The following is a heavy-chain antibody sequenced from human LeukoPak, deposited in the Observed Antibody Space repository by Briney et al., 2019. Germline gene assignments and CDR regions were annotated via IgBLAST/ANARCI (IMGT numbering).Heavy chain of an antibody. CDR3: ARGGFLHGFDF. J-gene: IGHJ4*02. D-gene: IGHD2-8*01. Sequence: GASVKVSCKASGYSFRDHWMHWVRQAPGQGLEWMGWIDPKAGNQNYAQKFQGWVTMTSDTSITTFYMELSRLTSDDTAVYYCARGGFLHGFDFWGQGTVVTVSS. V-gene: IGHV1-2*04. CDR1: GYSFRDHW. CDR2: IDPKAGNQ.